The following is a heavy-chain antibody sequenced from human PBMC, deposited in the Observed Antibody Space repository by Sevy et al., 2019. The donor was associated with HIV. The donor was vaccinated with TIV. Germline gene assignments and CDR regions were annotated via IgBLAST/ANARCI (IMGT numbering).Heavy chain of an antibody. CDR3: VRGPNGSYLLYYFDN. D-gene: IGHD3-10*01. CDR1: GGTFSSYA. J-gene: IGHJ4*02. CDR2: IIPMFGTA. V-gene: IGHV1-69*13. Sequence: ASVKVSCKASGGTFSSYAISWVRQAPGQGLEWLGGIIPMFGTANYAQKFQGRVIITADESTSTVYMELSSPKSGDTAVYYCVRGPNGSYLLYYFDNWGQGTLVTVSS.